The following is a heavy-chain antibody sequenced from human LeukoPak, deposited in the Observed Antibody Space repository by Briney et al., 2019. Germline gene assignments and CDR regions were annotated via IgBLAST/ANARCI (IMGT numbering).Heavy chain of an antibody. Sequence: SETLSLTCTVSGGSITSYYWSWIRQSAGKGLEWIGRVYTSGSTKYNPSLESRVTMSEDTSKNQFSLKLSSVTAADTAVYYCARDRGDYAWFDPWGQGTLVTVFS. V-gene: IGHV4-4*07. D-gene: IGHD4-17*01. CDR3: ARDRGDYAWFDP. J-gene: IGHJ5*02. CDR1: GGSITSYY. CDR2: VYTSGST.